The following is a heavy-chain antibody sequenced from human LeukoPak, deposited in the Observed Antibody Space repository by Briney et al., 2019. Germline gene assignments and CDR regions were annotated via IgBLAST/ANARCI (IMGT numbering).Heavy chain of an antibody. J-gene: IGHJ3*02. D-gene: IGHD6-6*01. CDR2: ISAYNGNT. CDR1: GYTFTSYG. CDR3: ARDPPRGQLVPAIDI. V-gene: IGHV1-18*01. Sequence: ASVKVSCKASGYTFTSYGISWVRQAPGQGLEWMGWISAYNGNTNYAQKLQGRVTMTTDTSTSTAYMELRSLRSDDTAVYYCARDPPRGQLVPAIDIWGQGTMVTVSS.